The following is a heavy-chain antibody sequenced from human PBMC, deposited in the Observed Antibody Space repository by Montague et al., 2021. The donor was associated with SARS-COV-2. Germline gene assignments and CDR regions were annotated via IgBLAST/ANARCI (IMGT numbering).Heavy chain of an antibody. J-gene: IGHJ5*02. V-gene: IGHV4-34*01. CDR2: INHGGST. CDR1: GGSFSDYS. CDR3: ARADSLYSRSSKNWFDP. D-gene: IGHD6-6*01. Sequence: SETLSLTCAAYGGSFSDYSWNWIRQPPGKGLEWIGEINHGGSTKYNPSLNSRVSISLDTSKNQFSLNLSSVIAADTAVYYCARADSLYSRSSKNWFDPWGQGTLVTVSS.